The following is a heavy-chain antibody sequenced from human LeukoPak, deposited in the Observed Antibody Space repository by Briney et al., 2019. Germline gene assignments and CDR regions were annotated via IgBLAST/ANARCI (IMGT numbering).Heavy chain of an antibody. Sequence: PSETLSLTCTVSGDSISTSNSYWGWIRQPPGKGLEWIGSIYYSGNTYYNASLKSRVTISVDTSKNQFSLKLTSVTAADTAVYYCARVVYDSSGYPFDYWGQGTLVTVSS. CDR2: IYYSGNT. D-gene: IGHD3-22*01. CDR3: ARVVYDSSGYPFDY. CDR1: GDSISTSNSY. J-gene: IGHJ4*02. V-gene: IGHV4-39*07.